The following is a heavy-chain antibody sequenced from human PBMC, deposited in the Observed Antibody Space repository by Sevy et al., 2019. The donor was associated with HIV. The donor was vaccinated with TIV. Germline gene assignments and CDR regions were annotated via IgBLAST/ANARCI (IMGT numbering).Heavy chain of an antibody. J-gene: IGHJ4*02. CDR3: ARSGLRYFDWLPGGYFDY. Sequence: GESLKISCKGSGYSFTSYWIGWVRQMPGVGLEWMGIIYRGDSDTSYSPSFQGQVTISADKSISTAYLQWSSLKASDTAMYYCARSGLRYFDWLPGGYFDYWGQGTLVTVSS. V-gene: IGHV5-51*01. CDR2: IYRGDSDT. D-gene: IGHD3-9*01. CDR1: GYSFTSYW.